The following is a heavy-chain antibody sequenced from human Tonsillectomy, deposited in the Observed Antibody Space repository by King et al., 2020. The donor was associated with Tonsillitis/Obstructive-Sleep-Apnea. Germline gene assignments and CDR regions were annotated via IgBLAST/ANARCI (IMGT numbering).Heavy chain of an antibody. Sequence: VQLVESGGGLIQPGGSLRLSCAASGFTVSRNYMNWVRQAPGKGLEWVSVIYSGGSTYSADSVRGRFTISRDNSKNTLYLQMNSLRAEDTAVYYCARGGLYSSSWDPDDAFDIWGQGTLVTVSS. CDR1: GFTVSRNY. CDR3: ARGGLYSSSWDPDDAFDI. V-gene: IGHV3-53*01. D-gene: IGHD6-13*01. CDR2: IYSGGST. J-gene: IGHJ3*02.